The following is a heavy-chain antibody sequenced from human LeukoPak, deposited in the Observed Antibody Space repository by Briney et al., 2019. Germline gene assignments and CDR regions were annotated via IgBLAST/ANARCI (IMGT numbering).Heavy chain of an antibody. CDR3: ARELKIRRQLVY. V-gene: IGHV3-21*01. Sequence: GGSLRLSCAASGFTSSSYSMNWVRQAPGKGLEWVSSISSSSSYIYYADPVKGRFTISRDNAKNSLYLQMNSRRAEDTAMYYCARELKIRRQLVYWGQGTPVTVSS. J-gene: IGHJ4*02. CDR2: ISSSSSYI. D-gene: IGHD6-13*01. CDR1: GFTSSSYS.